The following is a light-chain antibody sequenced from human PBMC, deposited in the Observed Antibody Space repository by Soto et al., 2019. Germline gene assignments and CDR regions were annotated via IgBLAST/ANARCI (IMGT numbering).Light chain of an antibody. CDR3: AAWDDSLSGNWV. V-gene: IGLV1-47*02. Sequence: QAVVTQPPSASGTPGQRVTISCSGSSSNIGSNYVYWYQQLPGTAPKLLLYSNNQRPSGVPDRFSGSKSGTSASLAISGLRSEDEADYYCAAWDDSLSGNWVFGGGTKLTVL. CDR1: SSNIGSNY. J-gene: IGLJ3*02. CDR2: SNN.